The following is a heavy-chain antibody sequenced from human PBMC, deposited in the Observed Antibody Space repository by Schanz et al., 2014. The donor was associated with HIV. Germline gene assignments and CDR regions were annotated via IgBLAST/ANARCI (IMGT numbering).Heavy chain of an antibody. J-gene: IGHJ4*02. CDR3: ARDTFHCSGGNCYSKFDY. CDR2: INSESTTK. Sequence: QVQLVESGGGLVKAGGSLRLSCAASGFTFSDYYMNWIRQAPGKGLDWVSYINSESTTKFYVDSVKGRFTIGRDNAKNSLYLQMNSLRAEDTAIYYCARDTFHCSGGNCYSKFDYWGQGTLVTVSS. V-gene: IGHV3-11*01. D-gene: IGHD2-15*01. CDR1: GFTFSDYY.